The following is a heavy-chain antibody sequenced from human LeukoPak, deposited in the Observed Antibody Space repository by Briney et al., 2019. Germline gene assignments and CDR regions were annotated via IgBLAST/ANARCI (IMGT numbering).Heavy chain of an antibody. V-gene: IGHV3-74*01. CDR2: INSDGSST. CDR1: GFTFSSYW. CDR3: AKAPLGYYRYFDY. D-gene: IGHD2/OR15-2a*01. J-gene: IGHJ4*02. Sequence: PGGSLRLSCAASGFTFSSYWMHWVRQAPGKGLVWVSRINSDGSSTSYADSVKGRFTISRDNAKNTLYLQMNSLRAEDTAVYYCAKAPLGYYRYFDYWGQGTLVTVSS.